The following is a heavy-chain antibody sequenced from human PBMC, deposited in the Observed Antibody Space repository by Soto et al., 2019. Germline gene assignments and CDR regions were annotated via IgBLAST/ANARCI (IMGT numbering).Heavy chain of an antibody. J-gene: IGHJ4*02. CDR1: GYTFTSYY. Sequence: ASVKVSCKASGYTFTSYYMHWVRQAPGQGLEWMGIINPSGGSTSYAQKFQGRVTMTRDTSTSTVYMELSSLRSEDTAVYYCANCITFLVIVIPPGAFDFWCQGTMVTVSS. D-gene: IGHD3-22*01. CDR3: ANCITFLVIVIPPGAFDF. V-gene: IGHV1-46*03. CDR2: INPSGGST.